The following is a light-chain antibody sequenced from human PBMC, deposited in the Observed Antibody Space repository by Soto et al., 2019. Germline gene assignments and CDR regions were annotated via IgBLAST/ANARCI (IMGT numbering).Light chain of an antibody. V-gene: IGKV3-15*01. CDR3: QQYNNWPLT. CDR2: GAS. Sequence: MVMAQSPAPLTVTPGERATLSCRASQSVSSNLAWYQQKPGQAPRLLIYGASTRATGIPARFSGSGSGTEFTLTISSLQSEDFAVYYSQQYNNWPLTFGGGTKVDIK. CDR1: QSVSSN. J-gene: IGKJ4*01.